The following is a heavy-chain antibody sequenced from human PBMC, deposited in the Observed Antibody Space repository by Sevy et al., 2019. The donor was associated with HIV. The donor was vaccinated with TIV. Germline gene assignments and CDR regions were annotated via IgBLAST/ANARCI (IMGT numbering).Heavy chain of an antibody. CDR1: KFTFSDDY. J-gene: IGHJ2*01. D-gene: IGHD3-10*01. CDR2: ISNSGSTI. Sequence: GGSLRLSCAASKFTFSDDYMSWIRQAPGKGLEWVSYISNSGSTIYYADSVKGRFTISRDNAQSSMYLQMNRLRAEDTAVYYCVREGDLRYFDFWGRGTLVTVSS. CDR3: VREGDLRYFDF. V-gene: IGHV3-11*01.